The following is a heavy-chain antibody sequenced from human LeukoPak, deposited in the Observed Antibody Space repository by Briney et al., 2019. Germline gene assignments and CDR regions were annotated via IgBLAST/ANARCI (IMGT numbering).Heavy chain of an antibody. CDR1: GYTFNSYD. CDR3: ARGRSRSGVATSYYMDV. D-gene: IGHD2-8*01. Sequence: GASVKVSCKASGYTFNSYDINWVRQATGQGLEWMGCMNPNSGNTGYPQKFQGRVTITRNTSISTAYMELSSLRSEDTAVYYCARGRSRSGVATSYYMDVWGKGTTVTDSS. V-gene: IGHV1-8*03. CDR2: MNPNSGNT. J-gene: IGHJ6*03.